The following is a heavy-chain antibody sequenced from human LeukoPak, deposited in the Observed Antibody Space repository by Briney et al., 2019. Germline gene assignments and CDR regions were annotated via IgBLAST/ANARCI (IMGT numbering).Heavy chain of an antibody. V-gene: IGHV3-23*01. J-gene: IGHJ4*02. Sequence: GGSLRLSCAASGFTFSSYTMSWVRQAPGKGLEWVSIIGVSRGPTFYTDSVKGRFTISRDNSKNTVFLQMNSLRAEDTAVYYCVRGHTTATYYFDYWGQGTLVTVSS. CDR3: VRGHTTATYYFDY. D-gene: IGHD1-1*01. CDR1: GFTFSSYT. CDR2: IGVSRGPT.